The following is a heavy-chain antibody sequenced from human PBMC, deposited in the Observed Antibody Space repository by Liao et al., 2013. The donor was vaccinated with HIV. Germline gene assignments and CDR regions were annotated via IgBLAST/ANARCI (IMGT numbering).Heavy chain of an antibody. CDR3: ARDRLSTAMVYYYYYYMDV. J-gene: IGHJ6*03. CDR1: HGSMSSFY. CDR2: VTYSGST. D-gene: IGHD5-18*01. V-gene: IGHV4-59*01. Sequence: QVQLQESGPRLVRPSETLSLTCSVSHGSMSSFYWSWIRQSPAKGLEWIGYVTYSGSTNYNPSLKSRVTISVDTSRNRFSLNVNSMTAADTAVYYCARDRLSTAMVYYYYYYMDVWGKGTTVTVSS.